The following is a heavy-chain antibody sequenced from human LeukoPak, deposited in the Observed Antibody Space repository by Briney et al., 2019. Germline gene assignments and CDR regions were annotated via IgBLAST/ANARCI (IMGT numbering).Heavy chain of an antibody. CDR1: GFTFSSYS. J-gene: IGHJ6*03. Sequence: GGSLRLSCAASGFTFSSYSMNWVRQAPGKGLEWVSSISSSSIYIYYADSVKGRFTISRDNAKKSVHLQMNSLRAEDTAVYYCARDTGSSSPYYYYYMDVWGKGTTVTVSS. D-gene: IGHD6-6*01. CDR3: ARDTGSSSPYYYYYMDV. CDR2: ISSSSIYI. V-gene: IGHV3-21*01.